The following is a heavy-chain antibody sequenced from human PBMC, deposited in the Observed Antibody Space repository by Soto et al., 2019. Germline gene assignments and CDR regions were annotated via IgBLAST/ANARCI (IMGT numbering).Heavy chain of an antibody. CDR1: GFTFSSYA. J-gene: IGHJ4*02. D-gene: IGHD1-26*01. Sequence: PGGSLRLSCAASGFTFSSYAMSWVRQAPGKGLEWVAPMSDDGGNKYYADSVKGRFTISRDNSKNTLYLQMNSLRAEDTAVYYCAKDGSHNFDYWGQGTLVTVS. CDR3: AKDGSHNFDY. CDR2: MSDDGGNK. V-gene: IGHV3-23*01.